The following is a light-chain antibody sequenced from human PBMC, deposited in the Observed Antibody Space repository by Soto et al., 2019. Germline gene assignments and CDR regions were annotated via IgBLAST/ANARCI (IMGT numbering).Light chain of an antibody. J-gene: IGKJ1*01. V-gene: IGKV1-8*01. Sequence: AIRMTQFPSSFSASIGDRVTITCRASHDITSSLAWYQHIQGRATKLRISVASNLKFGVPSRFSGSGSGTDFTLTISSLQSEDFATYYCQHYYSSPPTFGQGTRVEMK. CDR3: QHYYSSPPT. CDR2: VAS. CDR1: HDITSS.